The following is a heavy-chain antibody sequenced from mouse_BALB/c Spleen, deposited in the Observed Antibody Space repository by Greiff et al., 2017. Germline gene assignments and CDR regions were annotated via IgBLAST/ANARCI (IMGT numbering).Heavy chain of an antibody. D-gene: IGHD2-14*01. CDR3: ARGGYYRYDGRAMDY. CDR2: INPSTGYT. Sequence: QVQLQQSGAELAKPGASVKMSCKASGYTFTSYWMHWVKQRPGQGLEWIGYINPSTGYTEYNQKFKDKATLTADKSSSTAYMQLSSLTSEDSAVYYCARGGYYRYDGRAMDYWGQGTSVTVSS. V-gene: IGHV1-7*01. CDR1: GYTFTSYW. J-gene: IGHJ4*01.